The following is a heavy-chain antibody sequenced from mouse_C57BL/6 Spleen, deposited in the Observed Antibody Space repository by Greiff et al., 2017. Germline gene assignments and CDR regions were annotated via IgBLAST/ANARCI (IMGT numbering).Heavy chain of an antibody. J-gene: IGHJ2*01. CDR3: AIGNLYFDY. V-gene: IGHV1-61*01. CDR2: IYPSDSGT. CDR1: GYTFTSYW. Sequence: QVQLQQPGAELVRPGSSVKLSCKASGYTFTSYWMDWVKQRPGQGLEWIGNIYPSDSGTHYNQKFKDKATLTVDKSSSTAYMQLSSLTSEDSAVYYCAIGNLYFDYWGQGTTLTVSS. D-gene: IGHD3-1*01.